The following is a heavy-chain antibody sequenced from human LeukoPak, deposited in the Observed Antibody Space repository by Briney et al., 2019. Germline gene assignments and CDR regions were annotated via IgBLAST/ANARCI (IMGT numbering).Heavy chain of an antibody. CDR2: FYVGGAT. V-gene: IGHV3-53*01. Sequence: PGGSLRLSCAVSGFSVTNNYMSWVRQAPGKGLEWVSVFYVGGATYYADSVKGRFTISRDNSENTLYLQMKSLRAEDTAVYYCARVVDYAGSTDAFDIWGQGTMVTVSS. CDR3: ARVVDYAGSTDAFDI. J-gene: IGHJ3*02. CDR1: GFSVTNNY. D-gene: IGHD4-17*01.